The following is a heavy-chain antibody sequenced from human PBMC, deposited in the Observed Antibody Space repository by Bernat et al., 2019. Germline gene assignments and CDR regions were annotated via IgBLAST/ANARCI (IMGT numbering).Heavy chain of an antibody. D-gene: IGHD2-15*01. CDR1: GFTVSSNY. CDR3: ARGYCSGGSCYLGAFDI. J-gene: IGHJ3*02. CDR2: IYSGGST. V-gene: IGHV3-53*02. Sequence: EVQLVETGGGLIQPGGSLRLSCAASGFTVSSNYMSWVRQAPGKGLEWVSVIYSGGSTYYADSVKGRFTISRDNSKNTLYLQMNSRRAEDTAVYYCARGYCSGGSCYLGAFDIWGQGTMVTVSS.